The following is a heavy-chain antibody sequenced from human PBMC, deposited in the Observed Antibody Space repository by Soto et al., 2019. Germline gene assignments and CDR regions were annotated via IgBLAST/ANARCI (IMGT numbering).Heavy chain of an antibody. D-gene: IGHD4-17*01. J-gene: IGHJ4*02. CDR1: GYTFTGYY. V-gene: IGHV1-2*04. Sequence: ASVKVSCEASGYTFTGYYIHWVRQAPGQGLEWMGWINPNSGGTNYAQKFQGWVTMTRDTSISTAYMELSRLRSDDTAVYYCARDAQPYGDYASYFDYWGQGTLVTVSS. CDR2: INPNSGGT. CDR3: ARDAQPYGDYASYFDY.